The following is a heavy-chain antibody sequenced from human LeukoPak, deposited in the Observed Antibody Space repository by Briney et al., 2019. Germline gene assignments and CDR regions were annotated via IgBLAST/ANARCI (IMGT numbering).Heavy chain of an antibody. D-gene: IGHD6-13*01. V-gene: IGHV1-2*02. J-gene: IGHJ6*03. CDR1: GYTFTGYY. Sequence: GASVKVSCKASGYTFTGYYMHWVRQAPGQGLEWMGWINPNSGGTNYAQKFQGRVTMTRDTSISTAYMELSRPRSDDTAVYYCARGSSTLKYYYYYYMDVWGKGTTVTVSS. CDR2: INPNSGGT. CDR3: ARGSSTLKYYYYYYMDV.